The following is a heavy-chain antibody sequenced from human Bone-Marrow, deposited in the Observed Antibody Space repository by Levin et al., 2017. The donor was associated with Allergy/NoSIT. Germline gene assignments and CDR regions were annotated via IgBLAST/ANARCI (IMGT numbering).Heavy chain of an antibody. CDR1: GYSFTSYW. CDR2: IYPGDSDT. Sequence: KRGESLKISCKGSGYSFTSYWIAWVRQMPGKGLEWMGIIYPGDSDTRYSPSFQGQVTISADRSITTAYLQWSSLKASDTAMYYCARMAPISSRRNWFDPWGQGTLVTVSS. J-gene: IGHJ5*02. D-gene: IGHD1-1*01. V-gene: IGHV5-51*01. CDR3: ARMAPISSRRNWFDP.